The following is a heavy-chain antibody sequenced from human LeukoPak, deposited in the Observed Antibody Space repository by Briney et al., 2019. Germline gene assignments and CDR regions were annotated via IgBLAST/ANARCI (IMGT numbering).Heavy chain of an antibody. CDR3: VSFYETY. CDR2: INSDGSWT. CDR1: GFTLSNYW. D-gene: IGHD2/OR15-2a*01. V-gene: IGHV3-74*01. Sequence: PGGSLRLSCAASGFTLSNYWMHWVRQVPGKGLVWVSHINSDGSWTSYADSVKGRFTISKDNAKNTVYLQMNSLRAEDTAVYYCVSFYETYWGRGTLVTVSS. J-gene: IGHJ4*02.